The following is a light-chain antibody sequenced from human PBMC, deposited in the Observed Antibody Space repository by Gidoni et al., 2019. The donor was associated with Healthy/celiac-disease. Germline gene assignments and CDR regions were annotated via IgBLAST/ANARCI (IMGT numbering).Light chain of an antibody. V-gene: IGKV4-1*01. CDR1: QSVLYSSNNKNY. Sequence: DIVMTQSPDSLAVSLGERATINCKSSQSVLYSSNNKNYLAWYQQKPGQPPKLLIYWASTRESGVPDRFSGSGSGTDFTLTISSLQDEDVAVYYCQQYYSTPWTFXQXTKVEIK. J-gene: IGKJ1*01. CDR3: QQYYSTPWT. CDR2: WAS.